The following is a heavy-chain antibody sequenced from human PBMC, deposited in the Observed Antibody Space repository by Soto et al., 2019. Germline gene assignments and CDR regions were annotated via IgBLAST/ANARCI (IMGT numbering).Heavy chain of an antibody. CDR2: ISTDESST. Sequence: EVQLVESGGGLVQPGGSLRLPCVASEFTFRNYWMHWSRQAQGKGLVWVSRISTDESSTNYADSVTGRFTISRDNAMNTLYLQMNSLRAEDTAVYYCARDNWNSYWGQGTLVTVSS. J-gene: IGHJ4*02. CDR1: EFTFRNYW. D-gene: IGHD1-7*01. V-gene: IGHV3-74*01. CDR3: ARDNWNSY.